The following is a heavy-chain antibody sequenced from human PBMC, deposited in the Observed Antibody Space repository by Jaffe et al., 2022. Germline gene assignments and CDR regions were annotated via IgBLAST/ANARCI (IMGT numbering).Heavy chain of an antibody. J-gene: IGHJ4*02. CDR1: GYSISSGYY. CDR2: IYHSGST. V-gene: IGHV4-38-2*01. CDR3: ALITMVRGVDQPSFDY. Sequence: QVQLQESGPGLVKPSETLSLTCAVSGYSISSGYYWGWIRQPPGKGLEWIGSIYHSGSTYYNPSLKSRVTISVDTSKNQFSLKLSSVTAADTAVYYCALITMVRGVDQPSFDYWGQGTLVTVSS. D-gene: IGHD3-10*01.